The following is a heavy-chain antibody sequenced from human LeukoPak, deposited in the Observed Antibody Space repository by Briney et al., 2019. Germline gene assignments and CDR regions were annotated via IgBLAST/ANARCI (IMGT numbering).Heavy chain of an antibody. CDR2: IIPIFGTA. CDR1: GGTFSSYA. CDR3: ARSRVLRYFDWLLNN. D-gene: IGHD3-9*01. Sequence: SVKVSCKASGGTFSSYAISWVRQAPGQGLEWMGGIIPIFGTANYAQKFQGRVTITTDESTSTAYMGLSSLRSEDTAVYYCARSRVLRYFDWLLNNWGQGTLVTVSS. J-gene: IGHJ4*02. V-gene: IGHV1-69*05.